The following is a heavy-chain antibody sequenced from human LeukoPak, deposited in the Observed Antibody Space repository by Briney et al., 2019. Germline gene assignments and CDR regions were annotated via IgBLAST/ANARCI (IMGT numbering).Heavy chain of an antibody. CDR3: ARAGSYPEGDDY. Sequence: GGSLRLSCAASGFTFSSYWTSWVRQAPGKGLEWMANIKRDGSEKYYVDSVKGRFTISRDNAKNSLYLQMNSLRAEDTAVYYCARAGSYPEGDDYWGQGTLVTVSS. CDR1: GFTFSSYW. V-gene: IGHV3-7*01. CDR2: IKRDGSEK. D-gene: IGHD1-26*01. J-gene: IGHJ4*02.